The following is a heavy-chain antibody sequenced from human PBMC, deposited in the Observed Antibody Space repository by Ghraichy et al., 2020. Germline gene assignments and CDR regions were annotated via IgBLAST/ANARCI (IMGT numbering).Heavy chain of an antibody. J-gene: IGHJ4*02. CDR2: IFYTGST. V-gene: IGHV4-39*01. CDR1: GGSVSSGAHY. CDR3: ARRRAFSYFFDF. Sequence: PETLSLTCSVSGGSVSSGAHYWGWIRQPPGKGLEWIGSIFYTGSTHYSPSLKSPVTISIDTSRNQISLRLTSVTAADTGVYYCARRRAFSYFFDFWGQGAPVTVSS.